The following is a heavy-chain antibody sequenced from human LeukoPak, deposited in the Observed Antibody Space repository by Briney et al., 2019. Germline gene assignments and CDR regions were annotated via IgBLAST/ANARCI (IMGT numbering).Heavy chain of an antibody. CDR2: IYYSGST. CDR3: SRISDCSLSFSLYY. V-gene: IGHV4-31*03. J-gene: IGHJ4*02. D-gene: IGHD6-6*01. Sequence: PSETLSLTCTVSGGSISSGGYYWSWIRQHPGKGLEWIGYIYYSGSTYYNPSLKSRVTISVDTSKNQFSLKLSSVTAADTAVYYCSRISDCSLSFSLYYWGQGTLVTVSS. CDR1: GGSISSGGYY.